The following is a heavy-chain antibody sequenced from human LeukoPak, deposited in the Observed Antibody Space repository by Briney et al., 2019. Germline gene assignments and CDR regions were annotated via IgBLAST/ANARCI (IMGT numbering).Heavy chain of an antibody. D-gene: IGHD6-13*01. V-gene: IGHV3-11*06. J-gene: IGHJ4*02. Sequence: GGSLRLSCTASGFTFSDYYMSWIRQAPGKGLEWVSYITTSSSYTNYADSVRGRFTISRDNAKNSLYLQMNSLRAEDTAVYYCAREGASSSFGYWGQGTLVTVSS. CDR1: GFTFSDYY. CDR2: ITTSSSYT. CDR3: AREGASSSFGY.